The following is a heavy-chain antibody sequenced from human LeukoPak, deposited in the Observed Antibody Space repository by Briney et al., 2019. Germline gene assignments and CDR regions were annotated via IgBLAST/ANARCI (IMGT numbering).Heavy chain of an antibody. CDR1: GYTFTSYA. CDR3: ARLKLYYYDSSGYSGTEY. J-gene: IGHJ4*02. D-gene: IGHD3-22*01. V-gene: IGHV1-3*01. Sequence: PKASVKVSCKASGYTFTSYAMHWVRQAPGQRLEWMGWINAGNGNTKYPQKFQGRVTITRDTSASTAYMELSSLRSEDTAVYYCARLKLYYYDSSGYSGTEYWGQEPRVRVPS. CDR2: INAGNGNT.